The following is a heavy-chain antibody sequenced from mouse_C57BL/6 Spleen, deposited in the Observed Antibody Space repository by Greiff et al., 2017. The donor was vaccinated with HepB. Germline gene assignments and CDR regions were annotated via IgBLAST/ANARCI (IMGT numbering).Heavy chain of an antibody. CDR1: GYTFTDYE. CDR3: TRNRDGDY. V-gene: IGHV1-15*01. J-gene: IGHJ2*01. Sequence: VKLMESGAELVRPGASVTLSCKASGYTFTDYEMHWVKQTPVHGLEWIGAIDPETGGTAYNQKFKGKAILTADKSSSTAYMELRSLTSEDSAVYYCTRNRDGDYWGQGTTLTVSS. CDR2: IDPETGGT. D-gene: IGHD2-14*01.